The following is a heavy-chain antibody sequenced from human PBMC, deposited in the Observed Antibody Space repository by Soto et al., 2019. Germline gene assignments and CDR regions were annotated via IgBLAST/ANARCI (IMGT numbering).Heavy chain of an antibody. J-gene: IGHJ3*02. V-gene: IGHV3-53*02. CDR3: ATETHGCSNGWPI. D-gene: IGHD6-19*01. CDR2: IYNTGNT. CDR1: GFVVSDNY. Sequence: EVQLVETGGGLTQPGGSLKLSCSASGFVVSDNYMTWVRQAPGKGLQWVSVIYNTGNTYYADSVKGRFTVSRDSSRNALVLQLKNLTTDDTAVYYCATETHGCSNGWPIWGQGTRVTVSS.